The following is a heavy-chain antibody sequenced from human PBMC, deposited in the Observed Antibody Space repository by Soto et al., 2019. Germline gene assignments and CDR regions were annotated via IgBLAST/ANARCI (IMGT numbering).Heavy chain of an antibody. D-gene: IGHD2-2*02. CDR3: ARTPAYTDRNYFDY. V-gene: IGHV1-46*01. CDR2: INPSGGST. Sequence: ASVKVSCRASGYTVTSYYMHWVRQAPGQGLEWMGIINPSGGSTTYAQKFQGRLTMTRDTSTSTVYMELSSLRSEDTAMYYCARTPAYTDRNYFDYWGQGTLVTFSS. J-gene: IGHJ4*02. CDR1: GYTVTSYY.